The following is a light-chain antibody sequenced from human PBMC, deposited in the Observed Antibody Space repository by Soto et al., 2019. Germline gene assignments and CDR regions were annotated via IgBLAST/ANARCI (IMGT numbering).Light chain of an antibody. Sequence: EIVLTQSPGTLSLSPGERATLSCRASQSVFNNNLAWYQQKPGQAPRLLMFGASSRATGIPDRFSGSGSGTDFTLNISRLEPEDFAIYHCQQYGGSTRTFGQGTKLEIK. J-gene: IGKJ2*01. CDR1: QSVFNNN. V-gene: IGKV3-20*01. CDR3: QQYGGSTRT. CDR2: GAS.